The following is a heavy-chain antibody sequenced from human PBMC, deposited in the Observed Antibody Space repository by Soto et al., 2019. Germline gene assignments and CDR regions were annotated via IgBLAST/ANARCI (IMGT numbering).Heavy chain of an antibody. CDR2: IYYSGST. CDR1: GGSISSGGYY. Sequence: QVQLQESGPGLVKPSQTLSLTCTVSGGSISSGGYYWNWIRQHPGKGLEWNGYIYYSGSTYHNPYLTSRVSMSADTSKNQFSMKLSSVTAADTAVYYCARSVYPWGQGTLVTVSS. CDR3: ARSVYP. J-gene: IGHJ5*02. V-gene: IGHV4-31*03.